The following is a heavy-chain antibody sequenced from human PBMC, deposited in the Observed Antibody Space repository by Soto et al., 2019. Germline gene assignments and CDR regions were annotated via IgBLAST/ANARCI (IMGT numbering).Heavy chain of an antibody. CDR3: ARQGGYSGYDYDAFDI. CDR2: IYPGDSDT. Sequence: GESLKISCKGSGYSFTSYWIGWVRQMPGKGLEWMGIIYPGDSDTRYSPSFQGQVTISADKSISTAYLQWSSLKASDTAMYYCARQGGYSGYDYDAFDIWGQGTMVTVSS. D-gene: IGHD5-12*01. J-gene: IGHJ3*02. V-gene: IGHV5-51*01. CDR1: GYSFTSYW.